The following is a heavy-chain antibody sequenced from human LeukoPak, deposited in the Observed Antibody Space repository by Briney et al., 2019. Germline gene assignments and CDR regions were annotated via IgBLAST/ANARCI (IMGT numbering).Heavy chain of an antibody. D-gene: IGHD3-22*01. J-gene: IGHJ3*01. CDR1: GGSIGSYY. CDR3: ARPLDHYDTFGSDAFEF. V-gene: IGHV4-59*08. Sequence: SETLSLTCNVSGGSIGSYYWTWIRQPPGKGLEWIGNIYYSGSTSDNPSLKSRVTMSVDTSKNQFSLKLRSVTAADTAVYYCARPLDHYDTFGSDAFEFWGQGTMVAVSS. CDR2: IYYSGST.